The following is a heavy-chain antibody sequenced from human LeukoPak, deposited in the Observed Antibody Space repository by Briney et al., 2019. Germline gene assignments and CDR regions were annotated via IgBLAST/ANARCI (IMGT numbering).Heavy chain of an antibody. CDR2: INPNSGGT. CDR1: GYTFTGYY. J-gene: IGHJ4*02. CDR3: ARAYGGWYTFGARRYYFDY. V-gene: IGHV1-2*02. Sequence: ASVKVSCKASGYTFTGYYMHWVRQAPGQGLEWMGWINPNSGGTNYAQKFQGRVTMTRDTSISTAYMELSRLRSDDTAVYYCARAYGGWYTFGARRYYFDYWGQGTLVTVSS. D-gene: IGHD6-19*01.